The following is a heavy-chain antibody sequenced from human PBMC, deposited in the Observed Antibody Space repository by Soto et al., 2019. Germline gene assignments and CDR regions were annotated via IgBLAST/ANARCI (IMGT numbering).Heavy chain of an antibody. CDR3: ARAGIGDY. V-gene: IGHV4-34*01. CDR2: INHSGST. Sequence: QVQLQQWGAGLLKPSETLSLTCAVYGGSFSGYYWSWIRQPPGKGLEWIGEINHSGSTNYNPSLKSRVTVSVDTSKNQFSLKLSSVTAADTAVYYCARAGIGDYWGQGTLVTVSS. D-gene: IGHD2-21*01. J-gene: IGHJ4*02. CDR1: GGSFSGYY.